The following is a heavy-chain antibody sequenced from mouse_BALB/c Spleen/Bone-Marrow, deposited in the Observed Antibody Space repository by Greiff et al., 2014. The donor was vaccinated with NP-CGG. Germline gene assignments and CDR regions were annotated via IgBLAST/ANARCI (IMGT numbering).Heavy chain of an antibody. CDR2: IYPSDSYT. CDR3: TTGTRFAY. CDR1: GYTFTSYW. V-gene: IGHV1-69*02. D-gene: IGHD4-1*01. J-gene: IGHJ3*01. Sequence: QVQLKESGAELVRPGASVKLSCTASGYTFTSYWINWVKQRPGQGLEWIGNIYPSDSYTNYNQKFKDKATLTVDKSSSTAYMQLSSPTSEDSAVYYCTTGTRFAYWGQGTLVTVSA.